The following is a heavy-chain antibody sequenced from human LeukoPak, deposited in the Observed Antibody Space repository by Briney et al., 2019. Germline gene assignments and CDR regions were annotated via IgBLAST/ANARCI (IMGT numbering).Heavy chain of an antibody. CDR1: GGSFSGYY. D-gene: IGHD1-26*01. CDR2: INHSGST. Sequence: PSETLSLTCAVYGGSFSGYYWSWIRQPPGKGLEWIGEINHSGSTNYNPSLKSRVTISVDTSKNQFSLKLSSVTAADTAVYYCAREKVGATGRLDYWGQGTLVTVSS. CDR3: AREKVGATGRLDY. V-gene: IGHV4-34*01. J-gene: IGHJ4*02.